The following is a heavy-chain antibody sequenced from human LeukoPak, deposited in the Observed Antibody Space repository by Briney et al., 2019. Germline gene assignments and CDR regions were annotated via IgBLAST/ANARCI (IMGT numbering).Heavy chain of an antibody. CDR2: INHSGST. J-gene: IGHJ4*02. CDR3: ARGREGVVVNFDY. CDR1: GGSISSSGYY. D-gene: IGHD2-21*01. Sequence: SETLSLTCTVSGGSISSSGYYWSWIRQPPGKGLEWIGEINHSGSTNYNPSLKSRVTISVDTSKNQFSLKLSSVTAADTAVYYCARGREGVVVNFDYWGQGTLVTVSS. V-gene: IGHV4-39*07.